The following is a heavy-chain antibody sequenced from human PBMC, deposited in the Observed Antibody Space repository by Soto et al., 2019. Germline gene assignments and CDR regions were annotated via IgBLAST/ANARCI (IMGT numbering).Heavy chain of an antibody. Sequence: EVQLLESGGGLAQPGGSLRLSCAASGFTLTNFAMKWVRQPPGKGLEWVSTVGVNAGSTYYADSVKGRFTISRDNAMIALYLQMNSLRVYDTAVYYCAMGWTEVDLWGQGTMVTVSS. CDR1: GFTLTNFA. V-gene: IGHV3-23*01. CDR3: AMGWTEVDL. J-gene: IGHJ3*01. D-gene: IGHD2-15*01. CDR2: VGVNAGST.